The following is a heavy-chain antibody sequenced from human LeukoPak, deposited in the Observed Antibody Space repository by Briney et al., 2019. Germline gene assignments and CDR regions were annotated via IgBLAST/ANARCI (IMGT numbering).Heavy chain of an antibody. Sequence: SGTLSLTCAVSGGSISSSNWWSWVRQPPGKGLEWIGEIYHSGSTNYNPSLKSRVTISVDKSKNQFSLKLSSVTAADTAVYYCARVPSVTYYYDSSGYFPNWFDPWGQGTLVTVSS. CDR3: ARVPSVTYYYDSSGYFPNWFDP. CDR2: IYHSGST. J-gene: IGHJ5*02. D-gene: IGHD3-22*01. V-gene: IGHV4-4*02. CDR1: GGSISSSNW.